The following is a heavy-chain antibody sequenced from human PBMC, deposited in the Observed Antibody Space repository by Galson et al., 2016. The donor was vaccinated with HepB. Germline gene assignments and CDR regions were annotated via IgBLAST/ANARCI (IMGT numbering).Heavy chain of an antibody. Sequence: SETLSLTCAVSGGSISSNNWWGWVRQSPGKGLEWIGEVYHSGSTNYNPSLKTRVTMSVDKSKNQFSLRLNSVTAADTAMYFCARLRPSSAWYGSSHCLDPWGQGTLVTVSS. CDR3: ARLRPSSAWYGSSHCLDP. D-gene: IGHD6-19*01. V-gene: IGHV4-4*02. J-gene: IGHJ5*02. CDR2: VYHSGST. CDR1: GGSISSNNW.